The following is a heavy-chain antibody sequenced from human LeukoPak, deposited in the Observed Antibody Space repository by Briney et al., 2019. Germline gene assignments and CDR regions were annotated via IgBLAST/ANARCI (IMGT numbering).Heavy chain of an antibody. J-gene: IGHJ4*02. CDR2: IKQDGSEK. Sequence: GSLRLSCAASGFTFSSYWMSWVRQAPGKGLEWVANIKQDGSEKYYVDSVKGRFTISRDNAKNSLSLQMNSLRAEDTAVYYCARDYDSGSGRLDRFDYWGQGTLVTVSS. CDR3: ARDYDSGSGRLDRFDY. D-gene: IGHD3-10*01. CDR1: GFTFSSYW. V-gene: IGHV3-7*01.